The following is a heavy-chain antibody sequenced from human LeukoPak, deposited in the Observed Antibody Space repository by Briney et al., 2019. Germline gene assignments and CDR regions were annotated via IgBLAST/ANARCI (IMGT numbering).Heavy chain of an antibody. D-gene: IGHD2-2*01. CDR2: FDPEDGET. J-gene: IGHJ3*02. CDR1: GYTLTELS. CDR3: ATAAVEDIVVVGAFDI. Sequence: GASVKVSCKVSGYTLTELSMHWGRQAPGKGLEWRGGFDPEDGETIYAQKFQGRVTMTEDTSTDTAYMELSSLRSEDTAEYYCATAAVEDIVVVGAFDIWGQGTMVTVSS. V-gene: IGHV1-24*01.